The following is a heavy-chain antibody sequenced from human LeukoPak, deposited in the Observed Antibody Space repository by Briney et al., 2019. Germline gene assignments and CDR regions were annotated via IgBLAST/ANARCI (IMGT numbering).Heavy chain of an antibody. CDR3: ARAGRFGDGIIDY. J-gene: IGHJ4*02. Sequence: SQTLSLTCAVSGGSLSSGGYSWSWIRQPPGKGLEWIGYIYHSGSTYYNPSLKSRVTISVDRSKNQFSLKLSSVTAADTAVYYCARAGRFGDGIIDYWGQGTLVTVSS. CDR1: GGSLSSGGYS. V-gene: IGHV4-30-2*01. CDR2: IYHSGST. D-gene: IGHD3-10*01.